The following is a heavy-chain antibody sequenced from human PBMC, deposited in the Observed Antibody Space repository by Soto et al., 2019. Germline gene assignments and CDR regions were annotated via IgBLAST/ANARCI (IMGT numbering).Heavy chain of an antibody. J-gene: IGHJ6*02. Sequence: QVQLQESGPGLVKPSGTLSLTCAVSGGSISSSNWWSWVRQPPGKGLEWIGEIYHSGSTNYNPSLQSRVTISVDKSKNQCSLKPSSVTAADTAVYYCARLASSGSSDYYGMDVWGQGTTVTVSS. V-gene: IGHV4-4*02. D-gene: IGHD3-10*01. CDR1: GGSISSSNW. CDR2: IYHSGST. CDR3: ARLASSGSSDYYGMDV.